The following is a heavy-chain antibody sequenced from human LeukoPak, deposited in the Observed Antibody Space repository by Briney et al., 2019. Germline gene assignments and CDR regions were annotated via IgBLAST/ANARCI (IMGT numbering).Heavy chain of an antibody. CDR1: GGSFSGYY. CDR3: ARSWELLPLDY. D-gene: IGHD1-26*01. CDR2: INHSGST. Sequence: TSETLSLTCAVYGGSFSGYYWSWIRQPPGKGLEWIGEINHSGSTNYNPSLKSRVTISVDTSKNQFSLKLSSVTAADTAVYYCARSWELLPLDYWGQGTLVTVSS. J-gene: IGHJ4*02. V-gene: IGHV4-34*01.